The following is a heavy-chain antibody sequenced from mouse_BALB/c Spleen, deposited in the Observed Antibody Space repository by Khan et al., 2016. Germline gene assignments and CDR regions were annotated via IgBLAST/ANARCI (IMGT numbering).Heavy chain of an antibody. D-gene: IGHD1-1*01. J-gene: IGHJ2*01. Sequence: VQLKQSGAELVKPGASVKLSCTASGFNIKDTFMHWVKQRPEQGLEWIGRIDPANGNTRYDPKFQGKATITADTSSNTAYLQLSSLTSEDTAVYYCARRGPIYYYGSTYGYWGQGTNLTVSS. V-gene: IGHV14-3*02. CDR1: GFNIKDTF. CDR2: IDPANGNT. CDR3: ARRGPIYYYGSTYGY.